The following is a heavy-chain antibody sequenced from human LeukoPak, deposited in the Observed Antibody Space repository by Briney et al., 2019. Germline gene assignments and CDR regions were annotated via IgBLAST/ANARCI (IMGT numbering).Heavy chain of an antibody. V-gene: IGHV1-69*05. CDR1: GGTFSSYA. CDR3: ARVSDDSSTIGAFDI. D-gene: IGHD2-2*01. J-gene: IGHJ3*02. CDR2: IIPIFGTA. Sequence: GASVKVSCKASGGTFSSYAISWVRQAPGQGLEWMGRIIPIFGTANYAQKFQDRVTITTDESTSTAYMELSSLRSEDTAVYYCARVSDDSSTIGAFDIWGQGTMVTVSS.